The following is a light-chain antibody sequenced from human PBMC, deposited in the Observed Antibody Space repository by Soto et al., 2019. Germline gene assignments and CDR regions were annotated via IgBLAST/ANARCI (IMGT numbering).Light chain of an antibody. CDR1: QSVGSSY. Sequence: EIVLTQSPGTLSLSPGERATLSCRASQSVGSSYLAWYQQKPGPAPRLLIYATSSRATGIPDRFSGSGTGTDIALTLTIRELEPVALDVYQQHDRSPPYTFGQGTKLEIK. J-gene: IGKJ2*01. V-gene: IGKV3-20*01. CDR3: QQHDRSPPYT. CDR2: ATS.